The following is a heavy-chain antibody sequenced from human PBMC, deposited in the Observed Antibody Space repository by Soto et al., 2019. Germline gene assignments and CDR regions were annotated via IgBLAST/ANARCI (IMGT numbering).Heavy chain of an antibody. J-gene: IGHJ6*03. CDR2: IVVGSGNT. CDR1: GFTFTSSA. D-gene: IGHD3-10*01. CDR3: AAGRGYYGSGSQLTRPKETDYYYYYMDV. V-gene: IGHV1-58*02. Sequence: SVKVSCKASGFTFTSSAMQWVRQARGQRLEWIGWIVVGSGNTNYAQKFQERVTITRDMSTSTAYMELSSLRSEDTAVYYCAAGRGYYGSGSQLTRPKETDYYYYYMDVWGKGTTVTVSS.